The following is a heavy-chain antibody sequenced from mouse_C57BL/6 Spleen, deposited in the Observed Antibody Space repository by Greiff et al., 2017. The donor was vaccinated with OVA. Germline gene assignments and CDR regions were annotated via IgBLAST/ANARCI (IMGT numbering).Heavy chain of an antibody. J-gene: IGHJ1*03. CDR1: GYSITSGYY. CDR3: ARDPLSYFDV. CDR2: ISYDGSN. Sequence: DVQLQESGPGLVKPSQSLSLTCSVTGYSITSGYYWNWIRQFPGNKLEWMGYISYDGSNNYNPSLKNRISITRDTSKNQFFLKLNSVTTEDTATYYCARDPLSYFDVWGTGTTVTVSS. V-gene: IGHV3-6*01.